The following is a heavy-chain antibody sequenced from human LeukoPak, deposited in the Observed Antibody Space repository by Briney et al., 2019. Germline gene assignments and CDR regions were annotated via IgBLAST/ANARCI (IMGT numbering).Heavy chain of an antibody. V-gene: IGHV1-2*02. D-gene: IGHD2-2*01. CDR3: AREAFCSSTSCYLDY. CDR1: GYTFTRYY. Sequence: ASVKVSCKASGYTFTRYYMHWVRQAPGQGLEWMGWINPNSGGTNYAQKFQGRVTMTRDTSISTAYMELSRLRSDDTAVYYCAREAFCSSTSCYLDYWGQGTLVTVSS. CDR2: INPNSGGT. J-gene: IGHJ4*02.